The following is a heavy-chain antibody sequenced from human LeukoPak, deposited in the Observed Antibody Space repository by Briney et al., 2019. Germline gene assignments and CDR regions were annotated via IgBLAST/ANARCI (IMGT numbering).Heavy chain of an antibody. Sequence: GGSLRLSCAASGFTFSSYAMSWVRQAPGKGLEWVSAIGGSGGSTYYADSVKGRFTISRDNSKNTLYLQMNSLKTEDTAVYYCTTEGAYCGGDCYPGDGLDIWGQGTLVTVSS. J-gene: IGHJ3*02. CDR2: IGGSGGST. D-gene: IGHD2-21*02. V-gene: IGHV3-23*01. CDR1: GFTFSSYA. CDR3: TTEGAYCGGDCYPGDGLDI.